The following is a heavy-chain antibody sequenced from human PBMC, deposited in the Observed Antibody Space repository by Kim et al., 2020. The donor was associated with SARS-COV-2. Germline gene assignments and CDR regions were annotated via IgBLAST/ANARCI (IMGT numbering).Heavy chain of an antibody. Sequence: GGSLRLSCAASGFTFSGYWMHWVRQAPGQGLVWLSRITSDGSSTNYADSVKGRFTISRDNAKNTLYLQMNSLRAEDTAVYYCARVPNWNMPSDIWGQGTMVTVSS. J-gene: IGHJ3*02. CDR2: ITSDGSST. D-gene: IGHD1-20*01. CDR3: ARVPNWNMPSDI. V-gene: IGHV3-74*01. CDR1: GFTFSGYW.